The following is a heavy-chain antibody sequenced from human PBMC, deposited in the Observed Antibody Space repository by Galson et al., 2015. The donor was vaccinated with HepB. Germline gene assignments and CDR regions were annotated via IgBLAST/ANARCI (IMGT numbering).Heavy chain of an antibody. J-gene: IGHJ6*02. CDR1: GYTFISYY. CDR2: INPSGGST. Sequence: SVKVSCKASGYTFISYYMHWVRQAPGQGLEWMGIINPSGGSTSYAQKFQGRVTMTRDTSTSTVYMELSSLRSEDTAVYYCARAGSSGPVLRGAYYGMDVWGQGTTVTVPS. V-gene: IGHV1-46*01. CDR3: ARAGSSGPVLRGAYYGMDV. D-gene: IGHD3-22*01.